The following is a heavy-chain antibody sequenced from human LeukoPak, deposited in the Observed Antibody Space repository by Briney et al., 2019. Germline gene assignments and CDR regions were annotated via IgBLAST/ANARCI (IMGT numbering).Heavy chain of an antibody. J-gene: IGHJ3*02. CDR1: GFTFSSYW. CDR3: ARGDFYGSGTSFIDAFDI. CDR2: IKQDGTAK. V-gene: IGHV3-7*01. Sequence: PGGSLRLSCAASGFTFSSYWMSWVRQAPGKGLEWVANIKQDGTAKYYVDSVKGRLTISRDNAKNSLYLQMNSLGVEDTAVYYCARGDFYGSGTSFIDAFDIWGQGTMVTVSS. D-gene: IGHD3-10*01.